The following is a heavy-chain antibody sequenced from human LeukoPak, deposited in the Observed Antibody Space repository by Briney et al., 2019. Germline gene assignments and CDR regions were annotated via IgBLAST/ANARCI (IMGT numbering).Heavy chain of an antibody. Sequence: ASVKVSCKASGYTFTSYGISWVRQAPGQGLEWMGWISAYNGNTNYAQKLQGRVTMTTDTSTSTAYMELRSLRSDDTAVYCCARDDSSGYYGAFDIWGQGTMVTVSS. D-gene: IGHD3-22*01. J-gene: IGHJ3*02. CDR2: ISAYNGNT. CDR1: GYTFTSYG. V-gene: IGHV1-18*01. CDR3: ARDDSSGYYGAFDI.